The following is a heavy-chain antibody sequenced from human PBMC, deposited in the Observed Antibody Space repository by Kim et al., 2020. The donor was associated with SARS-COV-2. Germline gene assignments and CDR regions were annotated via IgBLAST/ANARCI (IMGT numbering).Heavy chain of an antibody. V-gene: IGHV3-9*01. D-gene: IGHD3-22*01. J-gene: IGHJ4*02. CDR1: GFTFDDYA. CDR3: AKGLGGYYDNFDY. Sequence: GGSLRLSCAASGFTFDDYAMHWVRQAPGKGLEWVSGISWNSGSIGYADSVKGRFTISRDNAKNSLYLQMNSLRAEDTALYYCAKGLGGYYDNFDYWGQGTLVTVSS. CDR2: ISWNSGSI.